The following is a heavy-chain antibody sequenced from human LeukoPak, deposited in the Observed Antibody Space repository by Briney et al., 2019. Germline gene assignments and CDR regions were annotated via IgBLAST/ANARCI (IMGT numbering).Heavy chain of an antibody. D-gene: IGHD6-19*01. CDR1: GFTFDDYA. J-gene: IGHJ4*02. Sequence: QPGRSLRLSCAASGFTFDDYAMHWVRQAPGGCMGWGSGISWNSGSIGYADSVKGRVTISRDNAKNSLYLQTNSLTDEDTALYYCANGGIAVAGLTPHYFDYWGQGTLVTVSS. CDR3: ANGGIAVAGLTPHYFDY. CDR2: ISWNSGSI. V-gene: IGHV3-9*01.